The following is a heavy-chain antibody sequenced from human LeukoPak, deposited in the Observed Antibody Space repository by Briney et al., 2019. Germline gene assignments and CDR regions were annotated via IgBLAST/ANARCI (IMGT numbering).Heavy chain of an antibody. CDR2: IYTSGST. D-gene: IGHD6-19*01. CDR1: GGSLSSYY. J-gene: IGHJ5*02. Sequence: SETLSLTCSVSGGSLSSYYWSWIRQPAGKGLEWIGRIYTSGSTNYNPSLKSRVTMSVDTSKNQFSLKLSSVTAADTAVYYCARVVDSGLVTNWFDPWGQGTLVTVSS. CDR3: ARVVDSGLVTNWFDP. V-gene: IGHV4-4*07.